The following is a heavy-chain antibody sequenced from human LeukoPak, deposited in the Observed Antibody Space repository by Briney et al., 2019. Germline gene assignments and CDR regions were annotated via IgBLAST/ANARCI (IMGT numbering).Heavy chain of an antibody. V-gene: IGHV3-9*01. CDR3: AKDYTVTNYYGMDV. D-gene: IGHD4-11*01. J-gene: IGHJ6*02. Sequence: GGSLRLSCAASGFTFDDYAMHWVRHAPGKGLEWVSGISWNSGSIGYADSVKGRFTISRDNAKNSLYLQMNSLRAEDTALYYCAKDYTVTNYYGMDVWGQGTTVTVSS. CDR1: GFTFDDYA. CDR2: ISWNSGSI.